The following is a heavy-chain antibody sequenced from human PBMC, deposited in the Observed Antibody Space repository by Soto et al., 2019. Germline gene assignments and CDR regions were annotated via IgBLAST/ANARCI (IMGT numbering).Heavy chain of an antibody. D-gene: IGHD3-22*01. CDR1: GVNFINFS. V-gene: IGHV3-21*01. CDR2: ISSSSSYI. J-gene: IGHJ3*02. Sequence: FMRLCNTVSGVNFINFSGNCVLKAPGKMLECVSSISSSSSYIYYADSVKGRFTISRDNSKNTLYLQMNSLRVEDTAVYYCFKGEITMIGVAIDVFDIWVKGTMVSGSS. CDR3: FKGEITMIGVAIDVFDI.